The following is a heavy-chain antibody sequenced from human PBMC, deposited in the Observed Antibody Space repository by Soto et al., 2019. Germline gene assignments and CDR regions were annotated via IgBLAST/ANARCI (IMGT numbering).Heavy chain of an antibody. J-gene: IGHJ6*02. CDR1: GYTFTSYA. CDR3: ARVLELRIYYYYGMDV. Sequence: VASVKVSCKASGYTFTSYAMHWVRQAPGQRLEWMGWINAGNGNTKYSQKFQGRVTITRDTSASTAYMELSSLRSEDTAVYYCARVLELRIYYYYGMDVWGQGTTVTVSS. CDR2: INAGNGNT. D-gene: IGHD1-7*01. V-gene: IGHV1-3*01.